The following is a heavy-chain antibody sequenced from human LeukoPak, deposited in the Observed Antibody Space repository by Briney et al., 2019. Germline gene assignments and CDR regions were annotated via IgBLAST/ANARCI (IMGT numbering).Heavy chain of an antibody. D-gene: IGHD3-3*01. J-gene: IGHJ3*02. Sequence: ASVKVSCKASGYTFTGYYMHWVRQAPGQGLEWMGIINPSGGSTSYAQKFQGRVTMTRDMSTSTVYMELSSLRSEDTAVYYCARVYDFWSAEGAFDIWGQGTMVTVSS. CDR3: ARVYDFWSAEGAFDI. CDR2: INPSGGST. CDR1: GYTFTGYY. V-gene: IGHV1-46*01.